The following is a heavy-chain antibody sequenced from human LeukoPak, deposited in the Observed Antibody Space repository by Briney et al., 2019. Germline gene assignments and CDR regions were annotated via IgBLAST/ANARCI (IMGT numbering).Heavy chain of an antibody. Sequence: PSETLSLTCAVYGGSFSGYYWTWIRQPPGEGLEWIGEINQSGSTNYKPSLKSRVTISVDTSKIQFSLKLSSVTAADTAVYYCASWNEQWGQGTLVTVSS. D-gene: IGHD1-1*01. CDR2: INQSGST. CDR3: ASWNEQ. CDR1: GGSFSGYY. J-gene: IGHJ4*02. V-gene: IGHV4-34*01.